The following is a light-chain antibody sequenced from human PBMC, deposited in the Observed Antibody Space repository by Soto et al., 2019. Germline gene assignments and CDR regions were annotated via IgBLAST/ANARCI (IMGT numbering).Light chain of an antibody. Sequence: IQRPQTPSSLSASVGDRVTITCRASQGIRNDLGWYQQKPGKAPKLLIYAASSLQSGVPSRFSGSGSGTDFTLTISSLEPEDFAVYYCQQRSNWGITFGQGTRLEI. J-gene: IGKJ5*01. CDR1: QGIRND. V-gene: IGKV1-6*01. CDR3: QQRSNWGIT. CDR2: AAS.